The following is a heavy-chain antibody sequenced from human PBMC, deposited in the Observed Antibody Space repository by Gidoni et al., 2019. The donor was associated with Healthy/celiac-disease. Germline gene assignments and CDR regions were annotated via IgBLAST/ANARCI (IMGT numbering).Heavy chain of an antibody. CDR2: IWYDGSNK. V-gene: IGHV3-33*01. D-gene: IGHD3-3*01. Sequence: QVQLVESGGGVVQPGRSLSLSCSASGFTFSRYGMHWVRKAPGKGLEWGAVIWYDGSNKYYEDSVKGRFTISRDNSKNTLYMKMNSLRAEDTAVYYCARSGYDFWSGYSGSFRAGMDVWGQGTTVTVSS. CDR3: ARSGYDFWSGYSGSFRAGMDV. CDR1: GFTFSRYG. J-gene: IGHJ6*02.